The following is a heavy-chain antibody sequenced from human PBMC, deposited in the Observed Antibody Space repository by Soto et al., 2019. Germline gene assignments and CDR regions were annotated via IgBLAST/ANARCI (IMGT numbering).Heavy chain of an antibody. D-gene: IGHD4-17*01. V-gene: IGHV3-21*01. J-gene: IGHJ4*02. CDR1: GFTFSKYS. Sequence: PGGSLRLSCAASGFTFSKYSLSWVRQAPGRGLERVSSLSSSGSYIYYADSVYGRFTTSRDNAKNSLYLQMNSLRVEDTAVYYCAREASGDYVDFWGQGTLVTVSS. CDR3: AREASGDYVDF. CDR2: LSSSGSYI.